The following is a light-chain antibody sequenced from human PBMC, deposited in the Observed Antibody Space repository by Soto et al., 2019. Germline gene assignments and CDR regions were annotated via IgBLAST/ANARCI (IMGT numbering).Light chain of an antibody. Sequence: LTQPASVAGAPGQSSTISCTGTSSDVGSYNLISWYQQHPGKAPQLMIYEGSKRPSGVSNRFSGSKSDNTASLTISGLQAEDETDYYCCSYAAGSPYVFGTGTKVTVL. CDR2: EGS. CDR3: CSYAAGSPYV. V-gene: IGLV2-23*01. J-gene: IGLJ1*01. CDR1: SSDVGSYNL.